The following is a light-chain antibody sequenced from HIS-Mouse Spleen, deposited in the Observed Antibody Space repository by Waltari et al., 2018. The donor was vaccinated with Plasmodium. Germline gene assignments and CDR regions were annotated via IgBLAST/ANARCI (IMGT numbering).Light chain of an antibody. Sequence: EIVMTQSPATLSVSPGERATLSCRASQSVRSNLAWYQQKPGQPPRLLIYGASTRATVIPAMFSGSGSGTEFTLTISSLQSEDFAVYYCQQYNNWSFTFGPGTKVDIK. CDR3: QQYNNWSFT. J-gene: IGKJ3*01. CDR2: GAS. CDR1: QSVRSN. V-gene: IGKV3-15*01.